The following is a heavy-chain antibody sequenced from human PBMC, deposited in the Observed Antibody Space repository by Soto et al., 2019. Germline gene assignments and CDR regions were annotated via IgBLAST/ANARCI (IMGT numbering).Heavy chain of an antibody. J-gene: IGHJ6*03. CDR2: ISSSGSTI. CDR1: GFTFSDYY. CDR3: ARTMVRGVMTLQHYYYMDV. D-gene: IGHD3-10*01. V-gene: IGHV3-11*01. Sequence: QVQLVESGGGLVKPGGSLRLSCAASGFTFSDYYMSWIRQAPGKGLEWVSYISSSGSTIYYADSVKGRFTISRDNAKNSLYLQMNSLRAEDTAEYYCARTMVRGVMTLQHYYYMDVWGKGTTVTVSS.